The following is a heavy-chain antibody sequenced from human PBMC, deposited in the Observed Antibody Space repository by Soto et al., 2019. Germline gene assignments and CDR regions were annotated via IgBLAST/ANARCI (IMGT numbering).Heavy chain of an antibody. CDR1: GFTFSAVY. CDR3: ARDRGAVTGQYCDY. V-gene: IGHV3-11*05. CDR2: ISSSGTSA. Sequence: QVQLEESGGGLVKPGGSLRLSCAASGFTFSAVYMSWIRQAPNKGLEYISYISSSGTSANYADSVKGRFTISRDNAKNSLYLQMNSLRAEDTAEYYCARDRGAVTGQYCDYWGQGALVTVSS. D-gene: IGHD6-19*01. J-gene: IGHJ4*02.